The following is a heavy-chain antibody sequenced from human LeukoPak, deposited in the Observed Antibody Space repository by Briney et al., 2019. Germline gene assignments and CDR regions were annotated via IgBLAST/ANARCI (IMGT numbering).Heavy chain of an antibody. CDR2: INPSDGTT. Sequence: GASVNVSCKSSGYTFTKSDYIHWVRQAPGQGLEWMGIINPSDGTTFYAQKFQGRVTLTRDTSTNTVFMELSSLRSDDTAVFYCARGPTDMDFDYWGQGSLVTASS. J-gene: IGHJ4*02. CDR1: GYTFTKSDY. V-gene: IGHV1-46*01. CDR3: ARGPTDMDFDY.